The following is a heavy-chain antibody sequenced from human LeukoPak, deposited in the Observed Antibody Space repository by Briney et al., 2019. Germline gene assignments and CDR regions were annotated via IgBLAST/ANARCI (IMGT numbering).Heavy chain of an antibody. V-gene: IGHV3-23*01. CDR3: AKVSESNYDILTGYYTPYYFDY. CDR2: TVGRGPNT. J-gene: IGHJ4*02. CDR1: GFTFTNYA. Sequence: GGSLRLSCAASGFTFTNYAMTWVRQAPGKGLEWVAATVGRGPNTLHADSVKGRFTISRDNSKNTLYLQMNSLRADDTAVYYCAKVSESNYDILTGYYTPYYFDYWGQGTLVTVSS. D-gene: IGHD3-9*01.